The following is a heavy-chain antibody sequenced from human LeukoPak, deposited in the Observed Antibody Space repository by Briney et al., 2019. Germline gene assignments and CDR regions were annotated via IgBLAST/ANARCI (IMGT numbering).Heavy chain of an antibody. Sequence: SETLSLTCAVSGYSISSGYYWGWIRQPPGKGLEWIGSIYHSGSTYYNPSLKSRVTISVDTSKNQFSLKLSSVTAADTAVYYCASDYGDHLFDYWGQGTLVTASS. CDR3: ASDYGDHLFDY. V-gene: IGHV4-38-2*01. CDR1: GYSISSGYY. CDR2: IYHSGST. D-gene: IGHD4-17*01. J-gene: IGHJ4*02.